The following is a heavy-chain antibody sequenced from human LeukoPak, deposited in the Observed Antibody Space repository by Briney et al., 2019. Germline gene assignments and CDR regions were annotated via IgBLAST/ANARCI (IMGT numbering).Heavy chain of an antibody. V-gene: IGHV4-4*02. CDR2: IYHTGST. Sequence: PSETLSLTCAVSGGSISTNNWWSWVRQPPGKGLEWIGEIYHTGSTNYSPSLRSRVTMSIDKSNNQFSLNLNSVTAADTAVYYCAKILTGTGPTMDVWGQGTTVTVSS. CDR1: GGSISTNNW. J-gene: IGHJ6*02. D-gene: IGHD1-20*01. CDR3: AKILTGTGPTMDV.